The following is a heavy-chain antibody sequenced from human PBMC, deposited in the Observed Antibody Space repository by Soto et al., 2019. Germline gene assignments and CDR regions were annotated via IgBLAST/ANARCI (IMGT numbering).Heavy chain of an antibody. CDR3: AREYSAYHYHVDF. D-gene: IGHD4-4*01. CDR1: GFTFSDYF. Sequence: QVQLVESGGALVKPGGSLRLSCAAAGFTFSDYFMTWIRQAPGEGLEWVAYISTSARIINYADSVKGRFTITRDNAKNSLYLQMHSLRAEDTAVYFCAREYSAYHYHVDFWGQGTVVTVSS. CDR2: ISTSARII. V-gene: IGHV3-11*01. J-gene: IGHJ4*02.